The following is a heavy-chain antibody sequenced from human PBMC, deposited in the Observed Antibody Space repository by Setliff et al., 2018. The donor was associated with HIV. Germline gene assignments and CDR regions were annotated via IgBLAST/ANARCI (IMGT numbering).Heavy chain of an antibody. CDR2: ISDTGDYV. J-gene: IGHJ4*02. Sequence: GESLKISCTASAFTFNKYAMAWVRQAPGKGLEWVSAISDTGDYVYYADSVKGRFTISRDNSADTVYLQMTGLRVEDTAVYFCAKDPPGFSHFLDYWGQGAVVTVSS. V-gene: IGHV3-23*01. CDR1: AFTFNKYA. CDR3: AKDPPGFSHFLDY.